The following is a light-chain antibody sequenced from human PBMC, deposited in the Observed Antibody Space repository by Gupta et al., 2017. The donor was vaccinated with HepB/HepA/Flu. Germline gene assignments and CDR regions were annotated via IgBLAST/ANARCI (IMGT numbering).Light chain of an antibody. V-gene: IGKV1-39*01. Sequence: DIHMTPSPSSLSASVGDRVNLSCRASQNINSYLDWYHQRPGKAPKLLIYGASSLLGGVPSRFRGSGSGTDFTLTVSSLQPEDFATYYCQQTHALPQTFGPGTKVDFK. CDR1: QNINSY. CDR3: QQTHALPQT. J-gene: IGKJ3*01. CDR2: GAS.